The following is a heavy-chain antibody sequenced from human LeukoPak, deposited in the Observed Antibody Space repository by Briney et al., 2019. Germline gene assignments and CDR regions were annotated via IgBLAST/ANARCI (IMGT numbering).Heavy chain of an antibody. Sequence: PGGSLRLSCAASGFTFRSYIMTWVRQAPWQGLEWVSSINGLSNYIYYADSVKGRYTISRDNAKNTLYVQMNSLKAEDTAVYYCARDGCSGEGGCAFDIWGQGTMVTVSS. CDR1: GFTFRSYI. V-gene: IGHV3-21*01. CDR2: INGLSNYI. CDR3: ARDGCSGEGGCAFDI. D-gene: IGHD2-15*01. J-gene: IGHJ3*02.